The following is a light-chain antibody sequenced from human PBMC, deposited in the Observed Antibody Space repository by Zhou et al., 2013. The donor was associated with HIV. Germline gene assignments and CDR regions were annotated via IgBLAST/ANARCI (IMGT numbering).Light chain of an antibody. J-gene: IGKJ3*01. CDR1: QSVSSSY. CDR3: QEYGSA. CDR2: GAS. V-gene: IGKV3-20*01. Sequence: EIVMTQSPATLSVSPGERATLSCRASQSVSSSYLAWYQQKPGQAPRLLIYGASSRATAIPDRFSGSGSGTDFTLTISRLEPEDFAVYYCQEYGSAFGPGTKVDIK.